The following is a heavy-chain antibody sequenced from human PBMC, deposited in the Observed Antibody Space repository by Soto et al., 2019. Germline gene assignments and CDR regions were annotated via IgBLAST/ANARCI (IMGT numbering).Heavy chain of an antibody. CDR1: GYTLTELS. D-gene: IGHD5-12*01. J-gene: IGHJ6*03. CDR2: FDPEDGET. Sequence: ASVKVSCKVSGYTLTELSMHWVRQAPGKGFEWMGGFDPEDGETIYAQKFQGRVTMTEDTSTDTAYMELSSLRSEDTAVYYCATGRWATIGYYYYYMDVWGKGTTVTVSS. V-gene: IGHV1-24*01. CDR3: ATGRWATIGYYYYYMDV.